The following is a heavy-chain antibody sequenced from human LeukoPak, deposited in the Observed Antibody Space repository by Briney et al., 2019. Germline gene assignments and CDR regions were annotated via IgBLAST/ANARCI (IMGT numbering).Heavy chain of an antibody. CDR3: ARSADFWSGYSYAFNI. D-gene: IGHD3-3*01. Sequence: PSETLSLTCTVSGDSISSYYWSWIRQPPGKGLEWIGYNYYSGSTIYNPSLNSRVTISVDTSKNQFSLKLSSVTAADTAVYYCARSADFWSGYSYAFNIWGQGTMVTVSS. CDR1: GDSISSYY. J-gene: IGHJ3*02. V-gene: IGHV4-59*01. CDR2: NYYSGST.